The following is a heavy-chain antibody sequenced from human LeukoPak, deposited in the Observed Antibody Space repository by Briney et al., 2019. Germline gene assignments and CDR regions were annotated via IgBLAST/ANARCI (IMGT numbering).Heavy chain of an antibody. CDR2: IDWDDDK. J-gene: IGHJ4*02. CDR3: ARIGYYDSSGYGREDY. CDR1: GFSLSTSGMC. Sequence: SGPALVQPTQTLTLTCTFSGFSLSTSGMCVSWIRQPPGKALEWLARIDWDDDKYYSTSLKTRLTISKDTSKNQVVLTMTNMDPVDTATYYCARIGYYDSSGYGREDYWGQGTLVTVSS. V-gene: IGHV2-70*11. D-gene: IGHD3-22*01.